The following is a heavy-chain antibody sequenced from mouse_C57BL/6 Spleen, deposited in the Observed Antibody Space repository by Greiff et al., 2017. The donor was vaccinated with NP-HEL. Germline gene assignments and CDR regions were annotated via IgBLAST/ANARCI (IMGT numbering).Heavy chain of an antibody. J-gene: IGHJ4*01. CDR2: FHPYNDDT. CDR3: ARGGYHYYAMDY. D-gene: IGHD2-14*01. V-gene: IGHV1-47*01. Sequence: QVQLQQSGAELVKPGASVKMSCKASGYTFTTYPIEWMKQNHGKSLEWIGNFHPYNDDTKYNEKFKGKATLTVEISSSTVYLELSRLTSDVSAVFYCARGGYHYYAMDYWGQGTSVTVSS. CDR1: GYTFTTYP.